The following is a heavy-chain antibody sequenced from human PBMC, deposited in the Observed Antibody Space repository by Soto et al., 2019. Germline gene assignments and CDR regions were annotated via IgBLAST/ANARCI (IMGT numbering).Heavy chain of an antibody. D-gene: IGHD3-9*01. V-gene: IGHV4-59*08. Sequence: SETLSLTCTVSGGSISSYYWSWIRQPPGKGLEWIGYIYYSGSTNYNPSLKSRVTISVDTSKNQFSLKLSSVTAADTAVYYCARQLQGYYDILTGYYLIDYWGQGTLVTVSS. J-gene: IGHJ4*02. CDR1: GGSISSYY. CDR3: ARQLQGYYDILTGYYLIDY. CDR2: IYYSGST.